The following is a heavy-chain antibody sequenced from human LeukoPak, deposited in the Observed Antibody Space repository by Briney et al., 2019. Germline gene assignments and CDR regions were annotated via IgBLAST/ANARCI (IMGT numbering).Heavy chain of an antibody. J-gene: IGHJ4*02. CDR3: ARVEWFGELSDY. CDR2: MNPNSGNT. CDR1: GYTFTSYD. Sequence: ASVKVSCKASGYTFTSYDINWVRQAPGQGLEWMGWMNPNSGNTGYAQKFQGRVTMTRNTSISTAYMELSSLRSEDTAVYYCARVEWFGELSDYWGQGTLVTVSS. D-gene: IGHD3-10*01. V-gene: IGHV1-8*01.